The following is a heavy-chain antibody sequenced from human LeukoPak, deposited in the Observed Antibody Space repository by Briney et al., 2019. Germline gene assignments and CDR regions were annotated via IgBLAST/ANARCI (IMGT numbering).Heavy chain of an antibody. CDR1: GYTFTSFG. CDR2: VSGYNGNT. D-gene: IGHD3-22*01. CDR3: ARMHDSSGYYDNYFDY. J-gene: IGHJ4*02. V-gene: IGHV1-18*01. Sequence: ASGKVSCKASGYTFTSFGITWVRQAPGQGLEWMGWVSGYNGNTKSAQKLQGRVTMTTDTSTTTAYMQLTSLRSDDTAVYYCARMHDSSGYYDNYFDYWGQGTLVTVSP.